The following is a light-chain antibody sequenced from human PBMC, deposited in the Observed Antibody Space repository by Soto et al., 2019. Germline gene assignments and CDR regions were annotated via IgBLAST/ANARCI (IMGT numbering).Light chain of an antibody. CDR1: QSVPRSY. CDR3: QQYNNWPPIT. CDR2: GAS. Sequence: IVLTQSPGTLSLSPGERATLSCRASQSVPRSYLAWYQQKPGQAPRLLIYGASTRATGIPARFSGSGSGTEFTLTISSLQSEDFAVYYCQQYNNWPPITFGQGTRLEIK. V-gene: IGKV3-15*01. J-gene: IGKJ5*01.